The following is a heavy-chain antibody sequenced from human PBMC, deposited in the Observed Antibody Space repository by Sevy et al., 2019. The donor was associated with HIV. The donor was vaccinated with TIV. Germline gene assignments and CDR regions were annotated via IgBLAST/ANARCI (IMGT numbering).Heavy chain of an antibody. Sequence: LSLTCAASGFTFSSYSMNWVRQAPGKGLEWVSSISSSSSYIYYADSVKGRFTIPRDNAKNSLYLQMNSLRAEDTAVYYCARDRTIAVAGMDVWGQGTTVTVSS. CDR3: ARDRTIAVAGMDV. CDR1: GFTFSSYS. J-gene: IGHJ6*02. D-gene: IGHD6-19*01. V-gene: IGHV3-21*01. CDR2: ISSSSSYI.